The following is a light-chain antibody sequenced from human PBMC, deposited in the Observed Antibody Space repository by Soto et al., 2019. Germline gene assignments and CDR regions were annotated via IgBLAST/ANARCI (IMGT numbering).Light chain of an antibody. CDR1: QSISSW. CDR2: KAS. CDR3: QQYAYFAT. V-gene: IGKV1-5*03. Sequence: DIQMTQSPSTLSASVGDRVTITCRASQSISSWLTWYQQKAGQAAKLLIYKASIVESGVPSTFSGSGSGTEFTLTSSRLQPDDSSTYYCQQYAYFATFGQGTRVEVK. J-gene: IGKJ1*01.